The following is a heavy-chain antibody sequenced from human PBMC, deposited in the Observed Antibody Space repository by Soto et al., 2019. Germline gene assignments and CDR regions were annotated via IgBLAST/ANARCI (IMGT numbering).Heavy chain of an antibody. CDR1: GYTFTGYY. CDR3: ARADIYSYGPDY. D-gene: IGHD5-18*01. V-gene: IGHV1-2*02. Sequence: ASVKVSCKASGYTFTGYYMHWVRQAPGQGLEWVGWINPNSGGTNYAQKFQGRVTMTRDTSISTAYMELSRLRSDDTAVYYCARADIYSYGPDYWGQGTLVTVSS. CDR2: INPNSGGT. J-gene: IGHJ4*02.